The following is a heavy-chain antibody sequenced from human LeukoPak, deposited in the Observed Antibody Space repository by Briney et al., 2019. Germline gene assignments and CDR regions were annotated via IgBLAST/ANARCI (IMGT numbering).Heavy chain of an antibody. CDR3: AKGRGTTVTAAANY. D-gene: IGHD4-17*01. CDR2: ISYSGGST. Sequence: GGSLRLSCAASGFTFTYFAMTWVRQAPGKGLEWVSTISYSGGSTYYADSVKGRFTISRDNSKNTLYLQMNNLRAEDTAVYYCAKGRGTTVTAAANYWGQGTLVTVSS. J-gene: IGHJ4*02. CDR1: GFTFTYFA. V-gene: IGHV3-23*01.